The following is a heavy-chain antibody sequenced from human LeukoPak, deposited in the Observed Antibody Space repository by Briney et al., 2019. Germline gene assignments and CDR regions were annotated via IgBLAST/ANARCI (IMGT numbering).Heavy chain of an antibody. Sequence: SETLSLTCTVSGGSISSYYWSWIRQTPGKGLEWIGYIYYSGSTNYNPSLKSRVTISVDTSKNQFSLKLSSVTAADTAVYYCARSPAGPLTFDYWGQGTLVTVSS. D-gene: IGHD2-2*01. CDR1: GGSISSYY. CDR2: IYYSGST. J-gene: IGHJ4*02. V-gene: IGHV4-59*01. CDR3: ARSPAGPLTFDY.